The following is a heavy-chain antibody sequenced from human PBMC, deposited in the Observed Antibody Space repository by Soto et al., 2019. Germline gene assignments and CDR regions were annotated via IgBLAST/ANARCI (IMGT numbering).Heavy chain of an antibody. J-gene: IGHJ2*01. CDR1: GGSISSGGYS. CDR2: IYHSGST. D-gene: IGHD3-3*01. V-gene: IGHV4-30-2*01. CDR3: FSIRRCPHPKSMLFPARRSSDL. Sequence: SETLSLTCAVSGGSISSGGYSWSWIRQPPGKGLEWIGYIYHSGSTYYNPSLKSRVTISVDRSKDQFSLKLSSVTAADTAVYYFFSIRRCPHPKSMLFPARRSSDL.